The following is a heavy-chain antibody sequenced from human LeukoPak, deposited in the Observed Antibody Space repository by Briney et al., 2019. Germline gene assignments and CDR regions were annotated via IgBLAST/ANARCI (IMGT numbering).Heavy chain of an antibody. D-gene: IGHD2-8*01. V-gene: IGHV1-69*04. J-gene: IGHJ6*02. CDR3: ARGYCTNGVCLGSQNYYYYYGMDV. Sequence: ALVKVSCKASGGTFSSYAISWVRQAPGQGLEWMGRIIPIFGIANYAQKFQGRVTITADKSTSTAYMELSSLRSEDTAVYYCARGYCTNGVCLGSQNYYYYYGMDVWGQGTTVTVSS. CDR1: GGTFSSYA. CDR2: IIPIFGIA.